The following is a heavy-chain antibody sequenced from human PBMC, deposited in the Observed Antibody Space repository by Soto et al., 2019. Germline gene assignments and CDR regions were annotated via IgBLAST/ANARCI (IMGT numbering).Heavy chain of an antibody. D-gene: IGHD2-8*01. CDR3: ARDRGLRMSRDV. J-gene: IGHJ6*02. CDR2: IIPILGIA. Sequence: QVQLVQSGAEVKKPGSSVKVSCKASGGTFSSYTISWVRQAPGQGLEWMGRIIPILGIANYAQKFQGRVTINADKYTSTAYMELSSLRSEDTAVYYCARDRGLRMSRDVWGQGTTVTVSS. CDR1: GGTFSSYT. V-gene: IGHV1-69*08.